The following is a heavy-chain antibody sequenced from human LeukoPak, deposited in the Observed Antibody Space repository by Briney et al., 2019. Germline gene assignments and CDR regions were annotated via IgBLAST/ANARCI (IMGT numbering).Heavy chain of an antibody. CDR3: ARGGGLDV. V-gene: IGHV3-7*03. CDR2: INHNGNVN. J-gene: IGHJ6*02. D-gene: IGHD3-16*01. CDR1: GFTFDSYW. Sequence: GGSLRLSCAASGFTFDSYWMNWARQAPGKGLEWVASINHNGNVNYYVDSVKGRFTISRDNAKNSLYLQMSNLRAEDTAVYFCARGGGLDVWGQGATVTVSS.